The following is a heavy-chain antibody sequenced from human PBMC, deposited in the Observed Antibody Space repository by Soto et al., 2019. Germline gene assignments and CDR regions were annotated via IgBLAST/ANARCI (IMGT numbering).Heavy chain of an antibody. J-gene: IGHJ4*02. V-gene: IGHV3-11*01. D-gene: IGHD4-17*01. CDR3: ARDVDADFRTDFDY. Sequence: PGGSLRLSCAASGFTFSDYYIHWIRRAPGKGLEWISYISGNGEIIQYAASARGRFTISRDNVENSVYLEMDSLRAEDTALYYCARDVDADFRTDFDYWGRGTLVTVSS. CDR1: GFTFSDYY. CDR2: ISGNGEII.